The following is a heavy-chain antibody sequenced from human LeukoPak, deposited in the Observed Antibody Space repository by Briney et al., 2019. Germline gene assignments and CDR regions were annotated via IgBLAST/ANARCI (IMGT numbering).Heavy chain of an antibody. CDR2: IYYSGST. D-gene: IGHD6-13*01. J-gene: IGHJ4*02. V-gene: IGHV4-59*12. Sequence: PSETLSLTCTVSGGSISSYYWSWIRQPPGKGLEWIGYIYYSGSTNYNPSLKSRVTISVDRSKNQFSLKLSSVTAADTAVYYCARDVRGIAAAGTGIDYWGQGTLVTVPS. CDR1: GGSISSYY. CDR3: ARDVRGIAAAGTGIDY.